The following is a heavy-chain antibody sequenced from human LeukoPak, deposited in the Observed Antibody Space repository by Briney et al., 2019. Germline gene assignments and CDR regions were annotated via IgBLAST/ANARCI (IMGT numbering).Heavy chain of an antibody. Sequence: ASVKVSCKASGGTFSSYAISWVRQAPGQGLEWMGGIIPIFGTANYAQKFQGRVTITADKSTSTAYMELRSLRSDDTAVYYCARDGPTHPSARPFDPWGQGTLVTVSS. CDR1: GGTFSSYA. V-gene: IGHV1-69*06. J-gene: IGHJ5*02. CDR2: IIPIFGTA. D-gene: IGHD3-10*01. CDR3: ARDGPTHPSARPFDP.